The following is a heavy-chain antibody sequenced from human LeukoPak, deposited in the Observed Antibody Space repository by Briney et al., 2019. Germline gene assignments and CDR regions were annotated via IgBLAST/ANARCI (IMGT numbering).Heavy chain of an antibody. Sequence: TGGSLRLSCAASGFTVSSNYMSWVRQAPGKGLEWVSVIYSGGSTYYADSVKGRFTISRDNSKNTLYLQMNSLRAEDTAVYYCARVTRYSGSYFFDYWGQGTLVTVSS. J-gene: IGHJ4*02. CDR2: IYSGGST. CDR3: ARVTRYSGSYFFDY. V-gene: IGHV3-66*01. CDR1: GFTVSSNY. D-gene: IGHD1-26*01.